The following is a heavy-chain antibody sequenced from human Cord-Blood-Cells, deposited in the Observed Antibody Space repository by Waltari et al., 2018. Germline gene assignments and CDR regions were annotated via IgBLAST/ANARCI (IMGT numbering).Heavy chain of an antibody. CDR1: GGSSSAYY. J-gene: IGHJ6*04. Sequence: QVQLQQCGAGQLKRSATLSLTCAVYGGSSSAYYRSWIRQHQGKGLGWSGEINHSGSTDHNPSLKSRVTISVDPSKHQCSQTLSSVTAAGTAVYYCARGYSGTPYYYDALDIWGKGTTVTVSS. CDR3: ARGYSGTPYYYDALDI. V-gene: IGHV4-34*01. CDR2: INHSGST. D-gene: IGHD2-15*01.